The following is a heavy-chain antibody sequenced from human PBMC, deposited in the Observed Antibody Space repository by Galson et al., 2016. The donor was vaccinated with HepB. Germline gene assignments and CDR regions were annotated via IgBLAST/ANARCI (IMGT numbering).Heavy chain of an antibody. CDR3: ARAGVTTYFDAFDI. Sequence: SETLSLTCTVSGGSISSYYCSWIRQSPGKGLEWIGYIYYTGSTNYNPSLKSRVTISGDTSKNQVSLKLRSVTAADPAVYYCARAGVTTYFDAFDIWGPGTMVTVSS. CDR2: IYYTGST. D-gene: IGHD4-11*01. V-gene: IGHV4-59*01. J-gene: IGHJ3*02. CDR1: GGSISSYY.